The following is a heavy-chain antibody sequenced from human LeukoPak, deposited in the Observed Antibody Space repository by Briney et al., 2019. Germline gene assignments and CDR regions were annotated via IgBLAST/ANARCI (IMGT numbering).Heavy chain of an antibody. CDR3: ARLGQITIFGVVTYYYYMDV. CDR1: GGTFSSYA. CDR2: IIPIFGTA. Sequence: ASVKVSCKASGGTFSSYAISWVRQAPGQGLEWMGGIIPIFGTANYAQKFQGRVTITADESTSTAYMELSSLRSEDTAVYYRARLGQITIFGVVTYYYYMDVWGKGTTVTVSS. V-gene: IGHV1-69*13. D-gene: IGHD3-3*01. J-gene: IGHJ6*03.